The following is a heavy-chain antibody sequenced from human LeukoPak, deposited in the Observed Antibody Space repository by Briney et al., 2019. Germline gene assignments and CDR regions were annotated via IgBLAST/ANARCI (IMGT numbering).Heavy chain of an antibody. Sequence: ASVKVSCKASGYAFTNYAINWVRQAPGQGLEWLGWIDTKTGNPTYAQGFTGRFVLSLDTSVSTAYLQISSLKAEDTAVYYCARVGEYSGSYPDYWGQGTLVIVSS. CDR3: ARVGEYSGSYPDY. CDR1: GYAFTNYA. D-gene: IGHD1-26*01. J-gene: IGHJ4*02. V-gene: IGHV7-4-1*02. CDR2: IDTKTGNP.